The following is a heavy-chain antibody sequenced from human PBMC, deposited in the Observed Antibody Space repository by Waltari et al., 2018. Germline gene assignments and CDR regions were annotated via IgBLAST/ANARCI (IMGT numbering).Heavy chain of an antibody. CDR3: ARVPPPMITFGGVIPNYYYYMDV. CDR2: ISAYHGNT. D-gene: IGHD3-16*02. Sequence: QVQLVQSGAEVKKPGASVKVSCKASGYTFTSYGISWVRQAPGQGLEWMGWISAYHGNTDYALKLQGRVTMTTDTSTNTAYMELRILRSDDTAVYYCARVPPPMITFGGVIPNYYYYMDVWGKGTTVTVSS. CDR1: GYTFTSYG. V-gene: IGHV1-18*01. J-gene: IGHJ6*03.